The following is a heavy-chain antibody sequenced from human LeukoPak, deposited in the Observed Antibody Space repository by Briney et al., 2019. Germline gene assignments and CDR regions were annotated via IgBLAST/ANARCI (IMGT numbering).Heavy chain of an antibody. CDR1: GGSISSYY. CDR3: ARVGSSSFYYYYMDV. CDR2: IYYSGST. D-gene: IGHD6-6*01. Sequence: SETLSLTCTVSGGSISSYYWSWIRQPPGKGLEWIGYIYYSGSTNYNPSLKSRVTISVDTSKNQFSLKLSSVTAADTAVYYCARVGSSSFYYYYMDVWGKGTTVTVSS. V-gene: IGHV4-59*01. J-gene: IGHJ6*03.